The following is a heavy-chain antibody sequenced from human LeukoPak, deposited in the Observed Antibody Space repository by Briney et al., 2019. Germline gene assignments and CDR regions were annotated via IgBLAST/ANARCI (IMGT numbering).Heavy chain of an antibody. CDR3: AAGSIYGDSDAEYFQH. Sequence: GGSLRLSCAASGFTFSSYWMSWVRQAPGKGLEWVANIKQDGSEEYYVDSVKGRFTISRDNAKNSLYLQMNSLRAEDTAVYYCAAGSIYGDSDAEYFQHWGQGTLVTVSS. J-gene: IGHJ1*01. CDR2: IKQDGSEE. D-gene: IGHD4-17*01. CDR1: GFTFSSYW. V-gene: IGHV3-7*01.